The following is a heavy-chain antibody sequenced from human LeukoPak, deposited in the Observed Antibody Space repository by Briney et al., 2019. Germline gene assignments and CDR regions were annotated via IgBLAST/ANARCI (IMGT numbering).Heavy chain of an antibody. D-gene: IGHD3-22*01. Sequence: ASVKVSCKASGYTFTSYGISWVRQAPGQGLEWMGWISACNGNTNYARKLQGRVTMTTDTSTSTAYMELRSLRSDDTAVYYCARTDSSGYYTLYYYGMDVWGQGTTVTVSS. CDR2: ISACNGNT. V-gene: IGHV1-18*01. CDR3: ARTDSSGYYTLYYYGMDV. J-gene: IGHJ6*02. CDR1: GYTFTSYG.